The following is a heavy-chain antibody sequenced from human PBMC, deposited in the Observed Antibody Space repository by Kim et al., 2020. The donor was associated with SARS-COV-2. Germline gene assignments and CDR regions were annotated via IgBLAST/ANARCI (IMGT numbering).Heavy chain of an antibody. Sequence: AQKFQGRATITADKSTSTAYMELSSLRSEDTAVYYCATGYDDYYYYGMDVWGQGTTVTVSS. V-gene: IGHV1-69*02. CDR3: ATGYDDYYYYGMDV. D-gene: IGHD5-12*01. J-gene: IGHJ6*02.